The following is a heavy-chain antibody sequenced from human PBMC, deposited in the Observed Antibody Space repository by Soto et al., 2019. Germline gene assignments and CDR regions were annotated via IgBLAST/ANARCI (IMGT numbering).Heavy chain of an antibody. V-gene: IGHV1-69*13. J-gene: IGHJ6*02. D-gene: IGHD3-22*01. CDR2: IIPIFGTA. Sequence: ASVKVSCKASGGTFSSYAISWVRQAPGQGLEWMGGIIPIFGTANYAQKFQGRVTITADESTSTAYMELSSLRSEDTAVYYCAVTYYYDSSGYYYYYGMDVWGQGTTVTVSS. CDR3: AVTYYYDSSGYYYYYGMDV. CDR1: GGTFSSYA.